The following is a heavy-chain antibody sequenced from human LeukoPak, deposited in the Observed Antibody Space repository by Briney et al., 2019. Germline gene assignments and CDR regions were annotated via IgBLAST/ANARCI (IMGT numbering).Heavy chain of an antibody. V-gene: IGHV1-46*01. CDR1: GYTFTSYY. CDR3: ARRRYGSGNRNWFDP. CDR2: INPSGGST. Sequence: ASVKVSCKASGYTFTSYYMHWVRRASGQGLEWMGIINPSGGSTSYAQKFQGRVTMTRNTSISTAYMELSSLRSEDTAVYYCARRRYGSGNRNWFDPWGQGTLVTVSS. J-gene: IGHJ5*02. D-gene: IGHD3-10*01.